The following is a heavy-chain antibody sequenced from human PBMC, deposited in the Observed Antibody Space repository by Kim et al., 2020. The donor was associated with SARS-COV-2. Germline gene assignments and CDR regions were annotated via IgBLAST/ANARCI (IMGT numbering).Heavy chain of an antibody. CDR3: VRLEAAAQLFFRNYGMDV. Sequence: GESLKISCKGSGYSFPSYWIGWVRQMPGKGLEWMGIIYPSDSDTVYSPSFQGQVTMSVDKSIYTAYLQWRSLKASDTAMYYCVRLEAAAQLFFRNYGMDVWGQGTTGTVSS. CDR2: IYPSDSDT. D-gene: IGHD6-6*01. J-gene: IGHJ6*01. V-gene: IGHV5-51*01. CDR1: GYSFPSYW.